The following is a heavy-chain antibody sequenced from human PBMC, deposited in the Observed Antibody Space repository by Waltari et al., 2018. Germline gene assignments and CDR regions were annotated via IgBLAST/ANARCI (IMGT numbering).Heavy chain of an antibody. J-gene: IGHJ4*02. CDR2: SKSKTDGGTT. CDR1: EFTFSNAW. D-gene: IGHD3-3*01. Sequence: EVQLVESGGGLVKPGGSLRLSCAASEFTFSNAWMSWVRQAPWKGLEWFGRSKSKTDGGTTDDAAPVKGRCTIARDDSENTLYLQMNSLKTEDTAVYYCVTRFGDFWSGYFFDYWGQGTLVTVSS. CDR3: VTRFGDFWSGYFFDY. V-gene: IGHV3-15*01.